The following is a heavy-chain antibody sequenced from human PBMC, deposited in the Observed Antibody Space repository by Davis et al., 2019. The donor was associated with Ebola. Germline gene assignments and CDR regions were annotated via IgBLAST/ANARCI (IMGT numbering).Heavy chain of an antibody. CDR3: ARGVDQLNH. J-gene: IGHJ5*02. CDR1: GGSFSGYY. Sequence: MPSETLSLTCAVSGGSFSGYYWSWIRQPPGKGLEWIGEINHSGSTNYNPSLKSRVTISVDTSKNQFSLKLSSVTAADTAVYYCARGVDQLNHWGQGTLVTVSS. CDR2: INHSGST. V-gene: IGHV4-34*01. D-gene: IGHD2-2*01.